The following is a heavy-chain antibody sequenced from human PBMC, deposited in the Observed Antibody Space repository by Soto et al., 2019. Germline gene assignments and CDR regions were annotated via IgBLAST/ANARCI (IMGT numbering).Heavy chain of an antibody. Sequence: GGSLRLSCAASGFTFSSYAMHWVRQAPGKGLEWVAVISYDGSNKYYADSVKGRFTISRDNSKNTLYLQMNSLRVEDTAVYYCARDAPVGYCSGGSCYLNLPDYWGQGTLVTVSS. CDR1: GFTFSSYA. CDR3: ARDAPVGYCSGGSCYLNLPDY. CDR2: ISYDGSNK. V-gene: IGHV3-30-3*01. D-gene: IGHD2-15*01. J-gene: IGHJ4*02.